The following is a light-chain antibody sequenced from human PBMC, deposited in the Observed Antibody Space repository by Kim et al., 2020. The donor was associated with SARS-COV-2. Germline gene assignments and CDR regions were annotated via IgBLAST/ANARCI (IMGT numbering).Light chain of an antibody. Sequence: SYELTQPPSVSVSPGQTARIPCSGDALPRQYAYWYQQKSGQAPVLVIYKDSERPSGIPERFSGSSSGTTVTLTISGVQAEDEADYYCHSEDSSGTDWVFGGGTQLTVL. CDR2: KDS. V-gene: IGLV3-25*03. CDR3: HSEDSSGTDWV. J-gene: IGLJ3*02. CDR1: ALPRQY.